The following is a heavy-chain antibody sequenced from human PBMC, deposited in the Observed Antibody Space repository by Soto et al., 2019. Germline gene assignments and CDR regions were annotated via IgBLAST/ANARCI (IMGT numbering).Heavy chain of an antibody. CDR2: INPSDSYT. J-gene: IGHJ6*02. D-gene: IGHD5-12*01. CDR1: GYSFTSYW. Sequence: PGESLKISCKGSGYSFTSYWISWVRQMPGKGLEWMGGINPSDSYTNYSPSFQGHVTISADKSISTAYLQWSSLKASDTAMYYCARSRDGYNYGGLDYYYYGMDVWGQGTTVTVSS. V-gene: IGHV5-10-1*01. CDR3: ARSRDGYNYGGLDYYYYGMDV.